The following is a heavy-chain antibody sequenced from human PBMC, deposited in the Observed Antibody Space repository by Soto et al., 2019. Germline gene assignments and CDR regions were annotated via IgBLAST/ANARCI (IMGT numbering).Heavy chain of an antibody. CDR2: INPSGST. J-gene: IGHJ6*01. CDR1: GGSFSGHY. Sequence: QVQLQQWGAGLLRPSETLSLTCAAYGGSFSGHYWSWIRQPPGKGLEWVGEINPSGSTKYNPSLKSRVTISADTSRNQFSLKLSSVTAADTAVFYCARGGMTIYDYALDVWGPGTTVTVSS. CDR3: ARGGMTIYDYALDV. V-gene: IGHV4-34*01. D-gene: IGHD3-3*01.